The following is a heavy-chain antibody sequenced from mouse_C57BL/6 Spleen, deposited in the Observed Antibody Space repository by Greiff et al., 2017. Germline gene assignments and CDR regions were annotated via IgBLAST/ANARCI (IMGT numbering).Heavy chain of an antibody. CDR3: TREKLRLPHYFDY. J-gene: IGHJ2*01. D-gene: IGHD3-2*02. Sequence: QVQLKESGAELVRPGASVTLSCKASGYTFTDYEMHWVKQTPVHGLEWIGAIDPETGGTAYNQKFKGKAILTADKSSSTAYMELRSLTSEDSAVYYCTREKLRLPHYFDYWGQGTTLTVSS. CDR2: IDPETGGT. V-gene: IGHV1-15*01. CDR1: GYTFTDYE.